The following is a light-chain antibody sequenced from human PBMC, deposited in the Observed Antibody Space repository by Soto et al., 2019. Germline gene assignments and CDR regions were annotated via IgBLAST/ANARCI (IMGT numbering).Light chain of an antibody. CDR3: QQYNSYSGT. CDR2: DAS. J-gene: IGKJ1*01. Sequence: DIQMTPSPSTLSASVGARVRITCRASQSISSWLAWYQQKPGKAPKLLIYDASSLESGVPSRFSGSGSGTEFTLTVSSLQPDDFATYYCQQYNSYSGTFGQGTKVDIK. CDR1: QSISSW. V-gene: IGKV1-5*01.